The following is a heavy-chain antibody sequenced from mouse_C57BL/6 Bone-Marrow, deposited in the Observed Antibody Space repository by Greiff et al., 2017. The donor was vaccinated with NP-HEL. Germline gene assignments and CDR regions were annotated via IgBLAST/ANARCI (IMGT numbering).Heavy chain of an antibody. J-gene: IGHJ3*01. CDR1: GYTFTSYW. CDR3: TRRGIYYDAWFAY. D-gene: IGHD2-4*01. CDR2: IYPGNSDT. Sequence: EVQLQQSGTVLARPGASVKMSGKTSGYTFTSYWMHWVKQRPGQGLEWIGAIYPGNSDTSYNQKFKGKAKLTAVTSASTAYMELSSLTNEDSAVYYCTRRGIYYDAWFAYWGQGTLVTVSA. V-gene: IGHV1-5*01.